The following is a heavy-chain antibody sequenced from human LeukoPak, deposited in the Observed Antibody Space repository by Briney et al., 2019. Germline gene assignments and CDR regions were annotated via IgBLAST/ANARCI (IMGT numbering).Heavy chain of an antibody. CDR1: GFTFSSYA. D-gene: IGHD3-16*02. J-gene: IGHJ4*02. Sequence: GGSLRLSCAASGFTFSSYAMSWVRQAPGKGLEWVSVISGSGGSTYYADSVKGRFTISRDNSRNTVYLQMNSLRAEDTAVYYCARDGERGELSLYMDYWGQGTLVTVSS. V-gene: IGHV3-23*01. CDR3: ARDGERGELSLYMDY. CDR2: ISGSGGST.